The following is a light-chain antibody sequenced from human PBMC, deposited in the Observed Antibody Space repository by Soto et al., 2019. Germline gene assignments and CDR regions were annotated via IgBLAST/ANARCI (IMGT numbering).Light chain of an antibody. CDR3: QSYDSAVSGYV. V-gene: IGLV2-14*01. J-gene: IGLJ1*01. CDR1: SSDVGGYNY. Sequence: QSVLTQPASVSGSPGQSITISCTGTSSDVGGYNYVSWNQQHPGRAPKLMIYEVINRPSGVSNRFSGSKSGNTASLTISGLQAEDEADYYCQSYDSAVSGYVFGTGTKVTVL. CDR2: EVI.